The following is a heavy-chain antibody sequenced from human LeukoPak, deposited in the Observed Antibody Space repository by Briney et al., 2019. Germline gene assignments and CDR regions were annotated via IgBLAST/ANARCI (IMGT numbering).Heavy chain of an antibody. CDR3: AKDSGDRVLGY. CDR2: IWYDGNKK. J-gene: IGHJ4*02. Sequence: GGSLRLSCTTSGFTFSNYGFHWVRQAPGKGLEWVAVIWYDGNKKYYADSVKGRFTISRDNSKNTLYLQMNSLRAEDTAVYYCAKDSGDRVLGYWGQGTLVTVSS. CDR1: GFTFSNYG. D-gene: IGHD4-17*01. V-gene: IGHV3-33*06.